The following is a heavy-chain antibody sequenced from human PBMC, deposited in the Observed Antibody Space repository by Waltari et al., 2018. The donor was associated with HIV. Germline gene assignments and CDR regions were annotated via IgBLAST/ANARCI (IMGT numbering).Heavy chain of an antibody. CDR1: GFSFSISG. J-gene: IGHJ6*02. CDR3: AKELRSGYSYYYYGMDV. V-gene: IGHV3-30*02. CDR2: IRYDGNTK. D-gene: IGHD2-15*01. Sequence: QGQLVESGGGVVQPGGSLRLSCAASGFSFSISGMHWVRQAPGKGLEWWTFIRYDGNTKYYADSVKGRFTISRDNSKNTLYLQMSSLRAEDTAVYYCAKELRSGYSYYYYGMDVWGQGTTVTVSS.